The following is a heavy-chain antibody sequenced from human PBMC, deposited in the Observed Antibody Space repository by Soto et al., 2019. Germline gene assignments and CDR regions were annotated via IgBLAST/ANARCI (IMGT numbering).Heavy chain of an antibody. CDR1: GFTFSYYW. J-gene: IGHJ3*01. V-gene: IGHV3-74*01. D-gene: IGHD1-26*01. Sequence: EVQLVESGGGLVQPGESLRLSCAASGFTFSYYWMHWVRQAPGKGLVWVSRIHSDGSSTTYADSVKGRFTISRDNARNPQYLQMNSLRAEDTAVYYCARGDRGAFDLWGQGTVVAVSS. CDR2: IHSDGSST. CDR3: ARGDRGAFDL.